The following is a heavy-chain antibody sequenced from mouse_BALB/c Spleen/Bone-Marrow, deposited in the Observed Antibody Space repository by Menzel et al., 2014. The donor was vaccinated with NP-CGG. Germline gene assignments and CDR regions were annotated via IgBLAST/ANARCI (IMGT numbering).Heavy chain of an antibody. CDR1: GFTFSSYG. CDR2: INSNGGST. Sequence: EVMLVEAGGGLVQPGGSLKPSCAASGFTFSSYGMSWVRQTPDKRLELVATINSNGGSTYYPDSVKGRFTISRDNAKNTLYLQMSSPKSEDTAMYYCARDGYYVFYAMDYWGQGTSVTVSS. V-gene: IGHV5-6-3*01. D-gene: IGHD2-3*01. CDR3: ARDGYYVFYAMDY. J-gene: IGHJ4*01.